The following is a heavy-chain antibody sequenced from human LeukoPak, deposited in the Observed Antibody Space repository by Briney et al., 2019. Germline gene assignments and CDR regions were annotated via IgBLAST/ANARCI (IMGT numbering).Heavy chain of an antibody. CDR2: ISASGGST. Sequence: GGSLRLSCAASGFTFSSSAMSWVRQVPGKGLEWVSGISASGGSTSYADSVRGRFTISRDNSKNTLYLQMDSLRGEDTAVYYCAKDFRIGYSAHFDYWGQGALVTVSS. D-gene: IGHD2-21*01. CDR3: AKDFRIGYSAHFDY. V-gene: IGHV3-23*01. J-gene: IGHJ4*02. CDR1: GFTFSSSA.